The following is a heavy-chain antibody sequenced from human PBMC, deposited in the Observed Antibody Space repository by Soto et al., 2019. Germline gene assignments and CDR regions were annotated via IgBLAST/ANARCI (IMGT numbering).Heavy chain of an antibody. V-gene: IGHV3-7*03. CDR2: IKHDTSEA. Sequence: DVQLVESGGGLVQPGRSLRLSCAASGFKFSDDWMSWVRQAPGKGLEWVGNIKHDTSEAHYADSVKGRFTITRDNIKNFLFLQMNGLRSDDTASYYCARDGLLFSGPYRPSRFDYWGLGTLVTVSS. CDR1: GFKFSDDW. J-gene: IGHJ4*02. D-gene: IGHD3-16*02. CDR3: ARDGLLFSGPYRPSRFDY.